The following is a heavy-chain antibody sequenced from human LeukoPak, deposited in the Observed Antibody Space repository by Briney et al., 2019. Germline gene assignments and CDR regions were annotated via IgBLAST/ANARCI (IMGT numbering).Heavy chain of an antibody. CDR2: ISAYNGNT. J-gene: IGHJ4*02. V-gene: IGHV1-18*01. CDR1: GYTFTSYG. Sequence: ASVNVSCKTSGYTFTSYGITWVRQAPGQGLEWMGWISAYNGNTNYAQKLQGRVTMTTDTSTSTAYMELRSLRSDDTAVYYCARGARDSSSWFWYYWGQGTLVTVSS. D-gene: IGHD6-13*01. CDR3: ARGARDSSSWFWYY.